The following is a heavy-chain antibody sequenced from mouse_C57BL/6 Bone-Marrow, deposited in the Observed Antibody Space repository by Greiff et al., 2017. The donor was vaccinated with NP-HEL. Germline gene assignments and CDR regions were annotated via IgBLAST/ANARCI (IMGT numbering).Heavy chain of an antibody. D-gene: IGHD1-1*01. CDR1: GYTFTSYW. Sequence: VQLQQPGAELVMPGASVKLSCKASGYTFTSYWMHWVKQRPGQGLEWIGEIDPSDSYTNYNQKFKGKSTLTVDKSSSTAYMQLSSLTSEDSAVYYCARSITTVVASYWYFDVWGTGTTVTVSS. V-gene: IGHV1-69*01. J-gene: IGHJ1*03. CDR3: ARSITTVVASYWYFDV. CDR2: IDPSDSYT.